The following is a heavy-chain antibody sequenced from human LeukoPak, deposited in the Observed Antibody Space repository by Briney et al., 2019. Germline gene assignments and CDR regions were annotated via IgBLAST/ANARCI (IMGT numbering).Heavy chain of an antibody. CDR2: ISGSGDNT. Sequence: GGSLRLSCAASGFTFSNYWMSWVRQAPGKGLEWVSGISGSGDNTYYADSVKGRFTISRDNSKDTLYVQVNSLGTEDTAAYYCAKGSYYDSSGSFYFDYWGQGTLVTVSS. CDR3: AKGSYYDSSGSFYFDY. V-gene: IGHV3-23*01. D-gene: IGHD3-22*01. J-gene: IGHJ4*02. CDR1: GFTFSNYW.